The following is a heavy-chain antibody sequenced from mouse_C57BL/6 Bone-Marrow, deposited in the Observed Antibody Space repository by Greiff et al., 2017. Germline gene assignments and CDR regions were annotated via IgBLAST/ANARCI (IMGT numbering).Heavy chain of an antibody. CDR1: GYTFTSYW. J-gene: IGHJ1*03. CDR3: ARHVPWYFDV. Sequence: QVQLQQSGAELVKPGASVKMSCKASGYTFTSYWITWVKQRPGQGLEWIGDLYPGSGSTNYNDKFKSKATLTVDTSSSTAYMQLSSLTSEDSAVYYGARHVPWYFDVWVTGTTVAVSS. V-gene: IGHV1-55*01. CDR2: LYPGSGST.